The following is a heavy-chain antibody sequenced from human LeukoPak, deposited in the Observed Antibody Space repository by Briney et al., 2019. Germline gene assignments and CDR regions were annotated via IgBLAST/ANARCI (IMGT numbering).Heavy chain of an antibody. Sequence: GASVKVSCKTSGYTFIDSYIHWVRQAPGQGLEWMGGIIPIFGTANYAQKFQGRVTMTTDTSTSTAYMELRSLTSDDTAVYYCARVWMVDGFDCWGQGTLVTVSS. V-gene: IGHV1-69*05. CDR3: ARVWMVDGFDC. D-gene: IGHD2-8*01. CDR1: GYTFIDSY. J-gene: IGHJ4*02. CDR2: IIPIFGTA.